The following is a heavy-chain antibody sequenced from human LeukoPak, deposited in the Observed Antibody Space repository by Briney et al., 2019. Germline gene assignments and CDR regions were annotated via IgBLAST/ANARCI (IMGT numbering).Heavy chain of an antibody. CDR2: ISSSSSTI. V-gene: IGHV3-48*02. CDR1: GFTFSSYS. Sequence: GGSLRLSCAASGFTFSSYSMNWVRQAPGKGLEWVSYISSSSSTIYYVDSVKGRFTISRDNAKNSLYLQMNSLRDEDTAVYYCARDAPYYCDSSGAFNYWGQGTLVTVSS. J-gene: IGHJ4*02. CDR3: ARDAPYYCDSSGAFNY. D-gene: IGHD3-22*01.